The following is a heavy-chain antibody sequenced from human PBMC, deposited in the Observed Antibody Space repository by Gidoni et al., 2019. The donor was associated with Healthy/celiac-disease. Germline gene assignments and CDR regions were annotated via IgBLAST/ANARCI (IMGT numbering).Heavy chain of an antibody. CDR2: IYYSGST. D-gene: IGHD2-15*01. J-gene: IGHJ4*02. CDR1: GGSISSYY. Sequence: QVQLQASGPGLVKPSETLSLTCTVSGGSISSYYWSWIRQPPGKGLEWIGYIYYSGSTNYNPSLKSRVTISVDTSKNQFSLKLSSVTAADTAVYYCARYGGNGYFDYWGQGTLVTVSS. CDR3: ARYGGNGYFDY. V-gene: IGHV4-59*01.